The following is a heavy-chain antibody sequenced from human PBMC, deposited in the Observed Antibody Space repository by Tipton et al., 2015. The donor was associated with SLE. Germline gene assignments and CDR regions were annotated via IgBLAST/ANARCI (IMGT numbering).Heavy chain of an antibody. Sequence: SLRLSCAASGFTFSSYGLHWVRQAPGKGLEWVALLWYDGSKTHYVDSVKGRFTISRDDSKNTLYLQMNSLRAEDTAVYYCARDLGNFASGTEHFDYWGQGTLVTVSS. CDR1: GFTFSSYG. V-gene: IGHV3-33*01. CDR3: ARDLGNFASGTEHFDY. CDR2: LWYDGSKT. J-gene: IGHJ4*02. D-gene: IGHD3-10*01.